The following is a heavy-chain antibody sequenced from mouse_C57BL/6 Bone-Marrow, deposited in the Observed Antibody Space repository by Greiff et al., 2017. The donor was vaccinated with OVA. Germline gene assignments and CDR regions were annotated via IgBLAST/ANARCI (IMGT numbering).Heavy chain of an antibody. Sequence: EVKVVDSGPGLAKPSQTLSLTCSVTGYSITSDYWNWIRKFPGNKLEYMGYISYSGSTYYNPSLKSRISITRDTSKNQYYLQLNSVTTEDTATYYCARSPYGNYGFDYWGQGTTLTVSS. CDR2: ISYSGST. CDR1: GYSITSDY. D-gene: IGHD2-1*01. V-gene: IGHV3-8*01. CDR3: ARSPYGNYGFDY. J-gene: IGHJ2*01.